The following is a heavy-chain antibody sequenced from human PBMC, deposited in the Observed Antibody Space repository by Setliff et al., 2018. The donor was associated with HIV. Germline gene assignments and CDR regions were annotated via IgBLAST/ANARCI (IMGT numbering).Heavy chain of an antibody. CDR3: VGPHCSSRGRCYAFDR. CDR2: ISGSGVST. CDR1: GFAFSSHA. V-gene: IGHV3-23*01. Sequence: GGSLRLSCAASGFAFSSHAMNWVRQAPGKGLEWVSAISGSGVSTYSADSVKGRFTISRDNSKNTLYLQLTSLRAEDTAVYYCVGPHCSSRGRCYAFDRWGQGTRVTVSS. J-gene: IGHJ4*02. D-gene: IGHD2-15*01.